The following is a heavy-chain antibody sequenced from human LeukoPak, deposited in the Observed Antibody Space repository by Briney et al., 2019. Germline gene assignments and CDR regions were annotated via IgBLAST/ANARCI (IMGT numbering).Heavy chain of an antibody. CDR1: GFTFVDYG. D-gene: IGHD3-3*01. V-gene: IGHV3-20*04. CDR3: ARVPPITIFGVTNCYFDC. CDR2: INWNGGST. Sequence: GGSLRLSCAASGFTFVDYGMSWVRQAPGKGLGWVSGINWNGGSTGYADSVKGRFTISRDNAKNSLYLQMNSLRAEDTALYYCARVPPITIFGVTNCYFDCWGQGTLVTVSS. J-gene: IGHJ4*02.